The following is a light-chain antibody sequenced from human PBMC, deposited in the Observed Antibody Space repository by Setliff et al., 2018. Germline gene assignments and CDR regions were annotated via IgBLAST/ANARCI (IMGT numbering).Light chain of an antibody. V-gene: IGLV2-14*01. J-gene: IGLJ3*02. CDR1: SSDVGGYNS. Sequence: QSALTQPASVSGSPGQSITISCTGTSSDVGGYNSVSWYQQHPGKAPKLMIYEVSNRPSGISSRFPGSKSGNTASLTISGLQAEDEADYYCSSHTTSSTWVFGGGTKVTVL. CDR2: EVS. CDR3: SSHTTSSTWV.